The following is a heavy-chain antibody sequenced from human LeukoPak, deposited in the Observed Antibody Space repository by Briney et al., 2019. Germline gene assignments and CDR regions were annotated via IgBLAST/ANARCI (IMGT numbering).Heavy chain of an antibody. CDR1: GFTFGDYA. CDR3: IRLDYYDSSGYYYGWNYFDY. Sequence: GGSLRLSCAASGFTFGDYAMSWVRQAPGKGLEWVGFIRSKAYGGTTEYAASVKGRFTISRDDSKSIAYLQMNSLKTEDTAVYYCIRLDYYDSSGYYYGWNYFDYWGQGTLVTVSS. D-gene: IGHD3-22*01. CDR2: IRSKAYGGTT. J-gene: IGHJ4*02. V-gene: IGHV3-49*04.